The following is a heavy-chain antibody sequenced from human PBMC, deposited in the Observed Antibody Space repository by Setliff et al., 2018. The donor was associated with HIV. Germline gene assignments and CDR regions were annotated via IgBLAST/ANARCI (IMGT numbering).Heavy chain of an antibody. CDR2: IYSSGST. Sequence: PSETLSLTCLVSGGSISSYYWSWIRQSAGKGLEWIGRIYSSGSTKYNPSLKSRVTMSVDTSKKQFSLKLTSVTAADTAVYYCAGHFYYSGSGIWAGLDSWGQGTLVTVS. J-gene: IGHJ4*02. V-gene: IGHV4-4*07. D-gene: IGHD3-10*01. CDR3: AGHFYYSGSGIWAGLDS. CDR1: GGSISSYY.